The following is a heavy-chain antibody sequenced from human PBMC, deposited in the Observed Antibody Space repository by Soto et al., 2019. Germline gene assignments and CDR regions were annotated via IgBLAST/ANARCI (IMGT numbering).Heavy chain of an antibody. CDR3: ARQGAFPEFSGYYVY. CDR1: GGSISSSSYY. D-gene: IGHD3-22*01. CDR2: IYYSGST. Sequence: PSETLSLTCTVSGGSISSSSYYWGWIRQPPGKGLEWIGSIYYSGSTYYNPSLKSRVTISVDTSKNQFSLKLSSVTAADTAVYYCARQGAFPEFSGYYVYWGQGTLVTVSS. J-gene: IGHJ4*02. V-gene: IGHV4-39*01.